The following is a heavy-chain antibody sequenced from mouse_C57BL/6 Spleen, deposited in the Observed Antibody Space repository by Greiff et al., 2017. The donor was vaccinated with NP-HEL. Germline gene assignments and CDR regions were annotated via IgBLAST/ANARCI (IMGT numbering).Heavy chain of an antibody. CDR3: ARHVGGFMDY. Sequence: EVMLVESGGDLVKPGGSLKLSCAASGFTFSSYGMSWVRQTPDKRLEWVATISSGGSYTYYPDSLKGRFTISRDNAKNTLYLQMSSLKSEDTAMYYCARHVGGFMDYWGQGTSVTVSS. J-gene: IGHJ4*01. D-gene: IGHD3-1*01. V-gene: IGHV5-6*01. CDR1: GFTFSSYG. CDR2: ISSGGSYT.